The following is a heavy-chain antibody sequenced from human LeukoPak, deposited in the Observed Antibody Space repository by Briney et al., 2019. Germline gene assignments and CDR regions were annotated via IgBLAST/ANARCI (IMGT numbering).Heavy chain of an antibody. J-gene: IGHJ4*02. Sequence: XAPGXXXGWVAVISYHVSNKHYADSVKGRFTISRDNSKNTLYLQMNSLRAEDTAVYYCARDILSGNPDFDYWGQGTLVTVSS. CDR3: ARDILSGNPDFDY. CDR2: ISYHVSNK. D-gene: IGHD3-3*02. V-gene: IGHV3-30-3*01.